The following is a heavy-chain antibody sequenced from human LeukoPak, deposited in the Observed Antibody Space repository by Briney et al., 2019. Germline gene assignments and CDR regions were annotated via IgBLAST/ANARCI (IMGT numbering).Heavy chain of an antibody. V-gene: IGHV4-30-4*01. J-gene: IGHJ6*02. CDR3: ARDLYYYGMDV. CDR1: GGSISSGDYH. CDR2: IHYSGST. Sequence: ASQTLSLTCTVSGGSISSGDYHWSWIRQPPGKGLEWIGYIHYSGSTYYNPSLKSRVTISADTSKNQFSLKLSSVTAADTAVYYCARDLYYYGMDVWGQGTTVTVSS.